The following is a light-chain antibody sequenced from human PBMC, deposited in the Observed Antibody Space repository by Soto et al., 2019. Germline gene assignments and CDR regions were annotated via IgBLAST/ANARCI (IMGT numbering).Light chain of an antibody. CDR1: QDISSW. CDR3: QQANSFPYT. CDR2: GAS. Sequence: DLQMTQSPSSVSASVGDRVTITCRASQDISSWLAWYQQKPGKAPNLLIYGASSLQSGVPSRFTGVGSGTEFTLTISSLQPEDFATYYCQQANSFPYTFGQGTKLEIK. V-gene: IGKV1-12*01. J-gene: IGKJ2*01.